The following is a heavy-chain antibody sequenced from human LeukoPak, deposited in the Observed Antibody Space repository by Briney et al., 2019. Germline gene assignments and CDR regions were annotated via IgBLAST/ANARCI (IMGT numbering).Heavy chain of an antibody. D-gene: IGHD6-19*01. CDR2: ISSSSSTI. J-gene: IGHJ5*02. Sequence: GGSLRLSCAASGFTFSSYSMNWVRQAPGKGLEWVSYISSSSSTIYYADSVKGRFTISRDNAKNSLYLQMNSLRDEDTAVYYCARSTAVAGTRWFDPWGQGTLVTVSS. CDR3: ARSTAVAGTRWFDP. CDR1: GFTFSSYS. V-gene: IGHV3-48*02.